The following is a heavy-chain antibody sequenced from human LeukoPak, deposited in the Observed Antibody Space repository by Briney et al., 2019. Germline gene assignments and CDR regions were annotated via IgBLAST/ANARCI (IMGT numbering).Heavy chain of an antibody. Sequence: GGSLGLSCAASGFTFRTYAMSWVRQAPGKGLEWVSGISGSGGSTYYADSVKGRFTISRDNAKNTLYLQMSSLRAEDTAVYYCAKGAYYDISTGASDYWGQGTLVTVSS. V-gene: IGHV3-23*01. J-gene: IGHJ4*02. D-gene: IGHD3-9*01. CDR2: ISGSGGST. CDR1: GFTFRTYA. CDR3: AKGAYYDISTGASDY.